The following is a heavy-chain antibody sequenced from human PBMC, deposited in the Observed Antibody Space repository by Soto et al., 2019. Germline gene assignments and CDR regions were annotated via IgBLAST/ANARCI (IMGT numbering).Heavy chain of an antibody. J-gene: IGHJ4*02. Sequence: GGSLRLSCAASGFTFTDYYMSWIRQAPGKGLEWISYINIASTYTNYADSVKGRFTTSRDNAKNSLYLQMTGLTAEDTAVYYCARDMNSGTYHDYWGQGILVTVSS. CDR2: INIASTYT. V-gene: IGHV3-11*06. CDR3: ARDMNSGTYHDY. CDR1: GFTFTDYY. D-gene: IGHD1-26*01.